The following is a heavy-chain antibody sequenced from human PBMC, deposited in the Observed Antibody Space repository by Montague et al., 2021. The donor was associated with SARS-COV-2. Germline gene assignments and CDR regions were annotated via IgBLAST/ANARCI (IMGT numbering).Heavy chain of an antibody. J-gene: IGHJ3*01. CDR1: GGSTARHY. V-gene: IGHV4-59*11. CDR2: VYYNGVT. Sequence: SETLSLTCTVSGGSTARHYWNWIRQSPRKRPELIFYVYYNGVTKSNPSLQSGVTISIDTSENQFSLRLNSVTAADTDVYLCARGWAFDPWGQGRLVTVSS. D-gene: IGHD6-13*01. CDR3: ARGWAFDP.